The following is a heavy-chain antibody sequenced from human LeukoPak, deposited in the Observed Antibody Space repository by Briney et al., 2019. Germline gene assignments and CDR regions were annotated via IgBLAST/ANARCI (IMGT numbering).Heavy chain of an antibody. CDR1: RFTFSSYA. CDR3: ARGQTWVPFDY. CDR2: ISSNGGST. V-gene: IGHV3-64*01. D-gene: IGHD1-1*01. Sequence: GGSLRLSCAASRFTFSSYAMHWVRQAPGKGLEYVSAISSNGGSTYYANSVKGRFTISRDNSKNTLYLQMGSLRAEDMAVYYCARGQTWVPFDYWGQGTLVTVSS. J-gene: IGHJ4*02.